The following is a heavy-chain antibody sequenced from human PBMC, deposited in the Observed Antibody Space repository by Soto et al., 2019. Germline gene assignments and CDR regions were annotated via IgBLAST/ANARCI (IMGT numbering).Heavy chain of an antibody. Sequence: ASVKVSCKASGYTFTSYGITWVRQTPGQGLEWMGWISTNNGNTNYAQKFQGRVTMTTDTSTNTAFMELRSLRSDDTAVFYCAIPERGPLDVWGQGTTVTVSS. CDR3: AIPERGPLDV. J-gene: IGHJ6*02. V-gene: IGHV1-18*01. CDR1: GYTFTSYG. CDR2: ISTNNGNT. D-gene: IGHD3-10*01.